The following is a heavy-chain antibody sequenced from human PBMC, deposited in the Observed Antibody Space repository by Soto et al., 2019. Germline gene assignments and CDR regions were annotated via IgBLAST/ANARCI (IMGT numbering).Heavy chain of an antibody. J-gene: IGHJ6*02. D-gene: IGHD5-12*01. CDR2: INHSGST. V-gene: IGHV4-34*01. CDR1: GGSFSGYY. CDR3: ARAIKGPRGYYCGMDV. Sequence: TSETLSLTCAVYGGSFSGYYWSWIRQPPGKGLEWIGEINHSGSTNYNPSLKSRVTISVDTSKNQFSLKLSSVTAADTAVYYCARAIKGPRGYYCGMDVWGQGTTVTVSS.